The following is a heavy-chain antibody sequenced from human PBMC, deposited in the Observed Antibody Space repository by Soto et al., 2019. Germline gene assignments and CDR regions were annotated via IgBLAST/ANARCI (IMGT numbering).Heavy chain of an antibody. CDR3: ARSYCSYVFDWFDP. J-gene: IGHJ5*02. CDR2: INHSGST. D-gene: IGHD6-6*01. Sequence: SETLSLTCAVYGGSFSGYYWSWIRQPPGKGLEWIGEINHSGSTNYNPSLKSRVTISVDTSKNQFSLKLSSVTAADTAVYYCARSYCSYVFDWFDPWGQGTLVTVSS. CDR1: GGSFSGYY. V-gene: IGHV4-34*01.